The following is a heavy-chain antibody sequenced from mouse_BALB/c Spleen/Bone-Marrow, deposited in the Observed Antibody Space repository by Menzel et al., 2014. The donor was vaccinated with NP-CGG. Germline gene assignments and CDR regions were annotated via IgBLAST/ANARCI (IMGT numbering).Heavy chain of an antibody. V-gene: IGHV1S120*01. CDR1: GYTFTSYY. CDR2: INPSNGGT. CDR3: SGLRRAMDH. D-gene: IGHD2-2*01. Sequence: VQLLASGASLLKLGASVKLSCKASGYTFTSYYMCWVKQRPGQGLEWIGEINPSNGGTNFNEKFKSNATLTVDKSSSTAYMSLSSLTSEASVLFLFSGLRRAMDHWGQGTSVTVSS. J-gene: IGHJ4*01.